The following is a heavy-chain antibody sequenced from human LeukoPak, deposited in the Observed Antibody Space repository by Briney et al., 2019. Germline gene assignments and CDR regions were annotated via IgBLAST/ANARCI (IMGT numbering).Heavy chain of an antibody. CDR2: VYYSGST. D-gene: IGHD4/OR15-4a*01. V-gene: IGHV4-61*01. Sequence: SETLSLTCTVSGGSVTRDNYYWTWIRQAPGKGLEWIGYVYYSGSTNYNPSLKSRVTISLDTSKNQFSLKLRYVTAADTAVYYCARPVGARGWFDPWGQGTLVTVSS. CDR1: GGSVTRDNYY. J-gene: IGHJ5*02. CDR3: ARPVGARGWFDP.